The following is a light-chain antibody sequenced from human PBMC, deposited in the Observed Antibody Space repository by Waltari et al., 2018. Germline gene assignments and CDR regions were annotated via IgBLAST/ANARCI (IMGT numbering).Light chain of an antibody. CDR3: QQYGRSWNT. CDR2: GSS. CDR1: QSVSSKY. Sequence: DIVLTQSLGTLSLSPGARATLSCRASQSVSSKYLAWYQQTPGQAPRLLIHGSSSRATGVPDRFSGSGSGTDFTLTISRLEPEDFAVYYCQQYGRSWNTFGQGTKLEIK. V-gene: IGKV3-20*01. J-gene: IGKJ2*01.